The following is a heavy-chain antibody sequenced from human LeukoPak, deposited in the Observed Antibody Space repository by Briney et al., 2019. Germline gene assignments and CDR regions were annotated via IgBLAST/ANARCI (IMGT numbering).Heavy chain of an antibody. D-gene: IGHD3-22*01. CDR1: GGTFSSYA. V-gene: IGHV1-8*02. J-gene: IGHJ5*02. Sequence: ASVKVSCKASGGTFSSYAISWVRQATGQGLEWMGWMNPNSGNTGYAQKFQGRVTMTRNTSISTAYMELSSLRSEDTAVYYCARGLDYYDSSGYFHWFDPWGQGTLVTVSS. CDR2: MNPNSGNT. CDR3: ARGLDYYDSSGYFHWFDP.